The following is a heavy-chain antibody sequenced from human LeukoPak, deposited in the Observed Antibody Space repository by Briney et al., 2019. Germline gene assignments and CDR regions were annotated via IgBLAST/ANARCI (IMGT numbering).Heavy chain of an antibody. CDR3: ARSYYGSGSYCSG. CDR1: GYTFTSSG. D-gene: IGHD3-10*01. J-gene: IGHJ4*02. Sequence: GASLKVSCKASGYTFTSSGISCVRQAPGHRLEWRGWISAYNGNTNYAQKLHGRVTMTTDTSTSTAYMELRSLRSDDTAVYYCARSYYGSGSYCSGWGQGTLVTVSS. V-gene: IGHV1-18*04. CDR2: ISAYNGNT.